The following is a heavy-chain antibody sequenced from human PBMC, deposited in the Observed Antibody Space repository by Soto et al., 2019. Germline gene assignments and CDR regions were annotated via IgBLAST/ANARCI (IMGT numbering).Heavy chain of an antibody. CDR1: GFTFSSYS. D-gene: IGHD5-12*01. CDR2: ISSSSSYI. CDR3: ATLHIKSGETPQARYYFDS. J-gene: IGHJ4*01. Sequence: GGSLRLSCAASGFTFSSYSMNWVRQAPGKGLECVASISSSSSYIYYTDSVKGRFTISRNNAKNSLSLQMNSLRAEDTAVYYCATLHIKSGETPQARYYFDSWGQGTLVTVYS. V-gene: IGHV3-21*01.